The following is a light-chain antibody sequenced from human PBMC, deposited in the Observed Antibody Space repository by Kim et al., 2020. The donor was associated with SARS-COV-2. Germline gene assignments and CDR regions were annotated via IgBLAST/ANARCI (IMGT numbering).Light chain of an antibody. Sequence: EIQMTQSPSTLSASVGDRVTITCRASHNINRYLAWYQQKPGKAPKLLIYDASSLESGVPSRFSGSGSGTEFTLTISSLQPDDFATYYCHQYNSLYTFGQGTKLEI. CDR2: DAS. CDR3: HQYNSLYT. CDR1: HNINRY. J-gene: IGKJ2*01. V-gene: IGKV1-5*01.